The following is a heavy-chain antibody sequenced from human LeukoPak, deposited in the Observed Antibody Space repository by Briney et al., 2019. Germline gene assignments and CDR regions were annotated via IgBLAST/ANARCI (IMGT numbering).Heavy chain of an antibody. J-gene: IGHJ4*02. Sequence: ASVKVSCKVSGYSPTDLAIHWVRQAPGKGLGWMGIINPNAGDTGYARKFLGRVTMTRDTSTSTVYMELSSLRSEDTAVYYCARGEGYRVGAWWYFDYWGQGTLVTVSS. V-gene: IGHV1-46*01. CDR3: ARGEGYRVGAWWYFDY. D-gene: IGHD1-26*01. CDR2: INPNAGDT. CDR1: GYSPTDLA.